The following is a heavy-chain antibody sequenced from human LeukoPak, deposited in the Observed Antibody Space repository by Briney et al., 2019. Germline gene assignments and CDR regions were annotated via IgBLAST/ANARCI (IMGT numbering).Heavy chain of an antibody. Sequence: PGGSLRLSCAASGFTFSSYSMNWVRQAPGKGLEWVSSISSSSCYIYYADSVKGRFTISRDNAKNSLYLQMNSLRAEDTAVYYCAKDPYRASSGLVDYWGQGTLVTVSS. CDR2: ISSSSCYI. CDR1: GFTFSSYS. D-gene: IGHD5-12*01. V-gene: IGHV3-21*04. J-gene: IGHJ4*02. CDR3: AKDPYRASSGLVDY.